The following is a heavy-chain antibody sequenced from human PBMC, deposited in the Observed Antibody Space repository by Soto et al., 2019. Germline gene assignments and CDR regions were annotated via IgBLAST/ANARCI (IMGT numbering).Heavy chain of an antibody. Sequence: GGSLRLSCAASGFTFSNYGMHWVRQAPGKGLEWVAVIWYDGSNKYYGDSVKGRFTISRDNSKNTLYLQMNSLRSEDTAVYYCAKPNGMVATKYYFDYWGQGTLVTVSS. CDR2: IWYDGSNK. CDR3: AKPNGMVATKYYFDY. D-gene: IGHD5-12*01. CDR1: GFTFSNYG. V-gene: IGHV3-30*02. J-gene: IGHJ4*02.